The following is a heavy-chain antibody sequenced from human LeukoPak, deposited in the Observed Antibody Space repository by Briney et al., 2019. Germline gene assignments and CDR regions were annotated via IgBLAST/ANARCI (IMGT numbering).Heavy chain of an antibody. CDR1: GFTFSNYG. CDR2: ISGSGSST. CDR3: AKGVYGGNSVYFDY. D-gene: IGHD4-23*01. Sequence: PGGSLRLSCAASGFTFSNYGMSWVRQGPGKGLEWVSVISGSGSSTYHADSVKGRFTISRDNSKNTLYLQMNSLRAEDTAVYYCAKGVYGGNSVYFDYWGQGTLVTVSS. J-gene: IGHJ4*02. V-gene: IGHV3-23*01.